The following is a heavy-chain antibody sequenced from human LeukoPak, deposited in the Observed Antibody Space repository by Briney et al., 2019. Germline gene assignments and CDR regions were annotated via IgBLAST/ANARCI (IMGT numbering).Heavy chain of an antibody. CDR3: ARGHFGMDV. J-gene: IGHJ6*02. CDR1: GFTFSDWF. V-gene: IGHV3-11*06. CDR2: ISPSSGNA. Sequence: GGSLRLSCAAYGFTFSDWFMTWIRQAPGKGLEWISYISPSSGNADYADSVKGRFTISRDNTHNVLYLQMNSLRVEDAAVYYCARGHFGMDVWGQGTTVTVSS. D-gene: IGHD3-3*02.